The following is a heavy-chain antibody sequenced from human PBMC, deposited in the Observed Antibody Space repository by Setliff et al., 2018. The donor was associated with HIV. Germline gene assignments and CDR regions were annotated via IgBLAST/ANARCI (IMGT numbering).Heavy chain of an antibody. Sequence: PGGSLRLSCAASGFRFETFGMYWVRQAPGKGLEWVAFIRHNGNTAYYGDSVKGRFIMSRDNSENTVSLEMNNLRLEDAGVYYCARGRRPVDVVSTIIRYYYYMGVRGKGTTVTVSS. CDR3: ARGRRPVDVVSTIIRYYYYMGV. V-gene: IGHV3-30*02. CDR1: GFRFETFG. CDR2: IRHNGNTA. D-gene: IGHD5-12*01. J-gene: IGHJ6*03.